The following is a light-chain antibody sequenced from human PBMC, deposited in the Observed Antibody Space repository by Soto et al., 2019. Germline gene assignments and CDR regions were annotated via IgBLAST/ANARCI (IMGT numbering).Light chain of an antibody. CDR2: KVS. CDR1: QSLVHSDGNTY. Sequence: DVVMTQSPLSLPVTLGQPASMSCRASQSLVHSDGNTYLSWFQQRPGQSPRRLTYKVSNRDSGVPARFSGSGSGTDFTLKISRVEAEDVAVYYCMQGTHWPYTFGQGTKLEIK. J-gene: IGKJ2*01. CDR3: MQGTHWPYT. V-gene: IGKV2-30*02.